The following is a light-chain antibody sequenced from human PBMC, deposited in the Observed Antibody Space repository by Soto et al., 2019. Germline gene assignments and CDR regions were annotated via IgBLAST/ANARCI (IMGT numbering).Light chain of an antibody. J-gene: IGLJ1*01. V-gene: IGLV1-44*01. CDR3: ISYTGSSTSYV. CDR1: SSNIGSNT. CDR2: SNN. Sequence: QSVLTQPPSASGIPGQRVTISCSGSSSNIGSNTVNWYQQLPGTAPKHLIFSNNQRPSGVPDRFSGSKSGTSASLAISGLQAEDEADYYCISYTGSSTSYVFGSGTKLTVL.